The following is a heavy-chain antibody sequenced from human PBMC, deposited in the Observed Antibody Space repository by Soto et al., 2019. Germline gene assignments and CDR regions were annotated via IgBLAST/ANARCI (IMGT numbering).Heavy chain of an antibody. CDR3: ARQLAPSSGWYFSAFDI. Sequence: GESLKISCKGSGYSFTSYWIGWVRQMPGKGLEWMGIIYPGDSDTRYSPSFQGQVTISADKSLGTAYLQWSSLKASDTAMYYCARQLAPSSGWYFSAFDIWGQGTMVTVSS. J-gene: IGHJ3*02. CDR2: IYPGDSDT. D-gene: IGHD6-19*01. V-gene: IGHV5-51*01. CDR1: GYSFTSYW.